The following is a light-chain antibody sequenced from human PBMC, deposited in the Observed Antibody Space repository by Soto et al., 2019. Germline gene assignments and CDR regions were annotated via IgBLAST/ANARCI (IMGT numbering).Light chain of an antibody. CDR1: QSISSW. Sequence: DIQMTQSPSTLSASVGDRVTITCRASQSISSWLAWYQQKPGKAPKLLIYDASSLESGVPSRFSGSGSGTEFILTISSLQPDDFATYYCQQYNSYSIFTFGPGTKVDIK. J-gene: IGKJ3*01. V-gene: IGKV1-5*01. CDR2: DAS. CDR3: QQYNSYSIFT.